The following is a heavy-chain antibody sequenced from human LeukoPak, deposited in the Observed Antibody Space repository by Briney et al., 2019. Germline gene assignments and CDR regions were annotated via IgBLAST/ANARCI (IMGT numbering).Heavy chain of an antibody. J-gene: IGHJ6*03. CDR2: IYTSGRT. CDR1: GGSISSYY. Sequence: SETLSLTCTVSGGSISSYYWSWIRQPAGKELEWIGRIYTSGRTNYNPSLKSRVTMSVDTSKNQFSLKLSSVTAADTAVYYCARDQYYYDSSGKYYMDVWGKGTTVTISS. D-gene: IGHD3-22*01. CDR3: ARDQYYYDSSGKYYMDV. V-gene: IGHV4-4*07.